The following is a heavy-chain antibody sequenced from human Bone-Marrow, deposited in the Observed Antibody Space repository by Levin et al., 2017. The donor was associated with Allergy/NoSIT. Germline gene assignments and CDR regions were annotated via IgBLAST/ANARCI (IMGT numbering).Heavy chain of an antibody. D-gene: IGHD3-10*01. V-gene: IGHV3-30*18. CDR3: AKDVKEEKWLGEGLRQRRYYYHGMDV. J-gene: IGHJ6*02. Sequence: GGSLRLSCGVSGFTFSNLGMHWVRQTPGKGLEWVAVISFDGSKKYYADSVKGRFTISRDNSKNMFYLQMHSLRPEDTAVYYCAKDVKEEKWLGEGLRQRRYYYHGMDVWGQGTTVTVSS. CDR1: GFTFSNLG. CDR2: ISFDGSKK.